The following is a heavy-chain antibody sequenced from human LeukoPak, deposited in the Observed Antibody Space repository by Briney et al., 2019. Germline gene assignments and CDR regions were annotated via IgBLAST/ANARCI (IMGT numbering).Heavy chain of an antibody. V-gene: IGHV3-33*01. D-gene: IGHD6-19*01. Sequence: ETSLRLSCAASGFTFRSHGMHWVRQAPGKGLEWVAFIWYDGSNKYYTDSVKGRFTISRDNAKNTLYLQMNSLRAEDTAVYYCARGIAVAGKGWFDPWGQGTLVTVSS. CDR1: GFTFRSHG. J-gene: IGHJ5*02. CDR2: IWYDGSNK. CDR3: ARGIAVAGKGWFDP.